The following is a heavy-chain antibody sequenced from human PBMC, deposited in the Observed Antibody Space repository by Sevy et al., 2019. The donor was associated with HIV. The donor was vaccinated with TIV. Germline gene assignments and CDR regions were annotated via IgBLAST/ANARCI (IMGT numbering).Heavy chain of an antibody. CDR3: ARGRVGDTIGHYYFDS. Sequence: GGSLRLSCAASGFIFSTYSMNWVRQAPGKGLEWVSSISSSSSYLYYADSLKGRFSISRDNAKNSLFLQMNSLRAEDTAVYYCARGRVGDTIGHYYFDSWGQGTLVTVSS. J-gene: IGHJ4*02. V-gene: IGHV3-21*01. D-gene: IGHD1-26*01. CDR1: GFIFSTYS. CDR2: ISSSSSYL.